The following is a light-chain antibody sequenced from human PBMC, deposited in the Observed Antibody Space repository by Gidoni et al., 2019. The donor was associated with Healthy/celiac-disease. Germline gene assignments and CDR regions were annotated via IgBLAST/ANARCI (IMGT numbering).Light chain of an antibody. Sequence: SSELTQDPAVSMALGQTVRITCQGDSLRSYYASCYQQKPGQAPVLVIYGKNNRPSGLPDRFSGPSSGNTASLTITGAQAEDEADYYCNSRDSSGNHLVFGGGTKLTVL. V-gene: IGLV3-19*01. CDR3: NSRDSSGNHLV. CDR1: SLRSYY. J-gene: IGLJ2*01. CDR2: GKN.